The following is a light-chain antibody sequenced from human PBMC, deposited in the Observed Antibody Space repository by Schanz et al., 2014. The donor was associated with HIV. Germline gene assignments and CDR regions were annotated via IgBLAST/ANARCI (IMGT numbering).Light chain of an antibody. CDR3: CSYAGTYPPLYV. J-gene: IGLJ1*01. Sequence: QSVLTQPASVSGSPGQSITISCTGTSSDVGAYNYVSWYQQHPGKAPKLMIYDVSKRPSGVPDRFSGSKSGNTASLTISGLQAEDEADYYCCSYAGTYPPLYVFGSGTKLTVL. CDR1: SSDVGAYNY. CDR2: DVS. V-gene: IGLV2-11*01.